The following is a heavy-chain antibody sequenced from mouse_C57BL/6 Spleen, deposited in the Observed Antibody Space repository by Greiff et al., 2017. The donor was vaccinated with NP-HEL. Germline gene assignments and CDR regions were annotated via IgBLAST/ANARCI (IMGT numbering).Heavy chain of an antibody. CDR1: GYTFTDYY. Sequence: EVQLQQSGPELVKPGASVKISCKASGYTFTDYYMNWVKQSHGKSLEWIGDINPNNGGTSYNQKFKGKATLTVDKSSSTAYMELRSLTSEDSAVYYCARWGYSNYEDFDVWGTGTTVTVSS. J-gene: IGHJ1*03. D-gene: IGHD2-5*01. CDR2: INPNNGGT. V-gene: IGHV1-26*01. CDR3: ARWGYSNYEDFDV.